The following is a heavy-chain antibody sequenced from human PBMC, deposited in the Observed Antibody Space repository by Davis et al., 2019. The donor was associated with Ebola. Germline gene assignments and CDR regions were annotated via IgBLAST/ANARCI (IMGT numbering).Heavy chain of an antibody. V-gene: IGHV1-2*06. J-gene: IGHJ6*04. Sequence: AASVKVSCKASGYTFIGYYLHWVRQAPGQGLEWMGRINPYSGGTNYAQKFQGRVTMTRDTSISTAYMELSRLTSDDTAVYYCARVRYCGGDCSRHYYYGMDVWGKGATVTVSS. CDR1: GYTFIGYY. D-gene: IGHD2-21*02. CDR2: INPYSGGT. CDR3: ARVRYCGGDCSRHYYYGMDV.